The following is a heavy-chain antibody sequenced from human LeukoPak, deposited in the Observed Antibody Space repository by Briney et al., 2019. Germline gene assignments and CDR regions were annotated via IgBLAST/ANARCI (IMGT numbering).Heavy chain of an antibody. CDR1: GFTFSSYA. J-gene: IGHJ4*02. CDR3: ATTPEGYCSGGSCYDTTLFDY. CDR2: ISGSGCST. Sequence: PGGSLRLSCAASGFTFSSYAMSWVRQAPGKGLEWVSAISGSGCSTYYADSVKGRFTISRDNSKNTLYLQMSSLRAEDTAVYYCATTPEGYCSGGSCYDTTLFDYWGQGTLVTVSS. D-gene: IGHD2-15*01. V-gene: IGHV3-23*01.